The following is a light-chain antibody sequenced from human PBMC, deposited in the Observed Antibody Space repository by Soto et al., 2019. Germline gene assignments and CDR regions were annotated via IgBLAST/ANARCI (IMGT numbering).Light chain of an antibody. CDR2: SAS. CDR1: DNISNY. V-gene: IGKV1-39*01. CDR3: QQTYTSPFT. Sequence: DIQMTQSPSSLSASVGDQVTITCRADDNISNYLIWYQQKPGQAPSLLMHSASSLQSGVPSRFSGSGSGTDFSLTITNLQPEDLATYYCQQTYTSPFTFGPGTKVEI. J-gene: IGKJ3*01.